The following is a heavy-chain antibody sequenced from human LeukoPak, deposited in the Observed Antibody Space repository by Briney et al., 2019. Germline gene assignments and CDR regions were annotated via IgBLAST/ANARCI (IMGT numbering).Heavy chain of an antibody. D-gene: IGHD6-19*01. V-gene: IGHV3-30*19. CDR1: GFTFGNSW. CDR2: ISYDGSNK. Sequence: GGSLRLSCAASGFTFGNSWVHWVRQAPGKGLEWVAVISYDGSNKYYADSVKGRFTISRDNSKNTLYLQMNSLRAEDTAVYYCARGEWLDHFDYWGQGTLVTVSS. J-gene: IGHJ4*02. CDR3: ARGEWLDHFDY.